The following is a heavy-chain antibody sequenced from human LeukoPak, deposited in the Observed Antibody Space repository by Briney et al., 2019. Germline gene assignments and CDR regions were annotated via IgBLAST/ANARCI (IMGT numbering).Heavy chain of an antibody. CDR1: GGSISSYY. J-gene: IGHJ4*02. D-gene: IGHD5-18*01. V-gene: IGHV4-59*01. CDR3: ARDSGYSYGYDY. Sequence: SETLSLTCTVSGGSISSYYWSWIRQPPGKGLEWIGYLFYSGSTNYNPSLKSRVTISADTSKNQFSLKLTAVNTADTAVYYCARDSGYSYGYDYWGLGTLVTASS. CDR2: LFYSGST.